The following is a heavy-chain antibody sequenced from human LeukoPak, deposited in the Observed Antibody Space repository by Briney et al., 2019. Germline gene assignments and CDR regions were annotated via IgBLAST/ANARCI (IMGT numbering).Heavy chain of an antibody. CDR2: IYTSGST. V-gene: IGHV4-4*09. D-gene: IGHD2/OR15-2a*01. J-gene: IGHJ4*02. CDR1: GDSISSYY. CDR3: ARRLCADY. Sequence: PLETLCLTRTVSGDSISSYYWSWIRHPPGKGLEWIGYIYTSGSTNYNTSLKSRVTISVDTSKNQFSLKLSSVTAADTAVYYCARRLCADYWGQGTLVTVSS.